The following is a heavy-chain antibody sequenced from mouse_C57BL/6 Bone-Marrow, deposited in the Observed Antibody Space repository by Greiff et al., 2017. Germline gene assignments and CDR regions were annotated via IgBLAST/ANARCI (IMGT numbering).Heavy chain of an antibody. Sequence: VQLQQPGAELVMPGASVKLSCKASGYTFTSYWMHWVKQRPGQGLEWIGEIDPSDSYTNYNQKFKGKSTLTVDKSSSTAYMQLSSLTSEDSAVYYCARSGDGYPDAMDYWGQGTAVTVSS. V-gene: IGHV1-69*01. CDR3: ARSGDGYPDAMDY. J-gene: IGHJ4*01. D-gene: IGHD2-3*01. CDR2: IDPSDSYT. CDR1: GYTFTSYW.